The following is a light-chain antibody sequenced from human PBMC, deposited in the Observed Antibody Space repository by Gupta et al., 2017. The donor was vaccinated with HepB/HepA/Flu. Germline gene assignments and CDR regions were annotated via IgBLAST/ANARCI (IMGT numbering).Light chain of an antibody. V-gene: IGLV6-57*03. J-gene: IGLJ3*02. CDR2: EDN. CDR1: SVSIDSNY. Sequence: NLMLIQPHSVSESPGRTVTISCTRSSVSIDSNYVQWYPRLPGSAPSTVIFEDNQRPSGVPDRFSSSIDSSSNSASLTISGLKTDDEADYYYQSYDTSDHWVFGGGTKLTVL. CDR3: QSYDTSDHWV.